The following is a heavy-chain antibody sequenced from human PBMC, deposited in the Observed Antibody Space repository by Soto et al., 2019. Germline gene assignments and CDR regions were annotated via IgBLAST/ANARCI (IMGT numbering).Heavy chain of an antibody. Sequence: QVQLVQSGAEVKKPGSSVNVSCKASGGTFSSYAISWVRQAPGQGLEWMGGIIPIFGTANYAQKFQGRVTITADKSTSTAYMELSSLRSEDTAVYYCALRGIAVAGTGDGWFDPWGQGTLVTVSS. CDR3: ALRGIAVAGTGDGWFDP. D-gene: IGHD6-19*01. CDR1: GGTFSSYA. V-gene: IGHV1-69*06. CDR2: IIPIFGTA. J-gene: IGHJ5*02.